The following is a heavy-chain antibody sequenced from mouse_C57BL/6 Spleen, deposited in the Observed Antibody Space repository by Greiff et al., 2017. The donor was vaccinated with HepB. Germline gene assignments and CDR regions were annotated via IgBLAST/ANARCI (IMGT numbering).Heavy chain of an antibody. CDR3: ANFYSNYVDAWFAY. CDR2: ISYDGSN. CDR1: GYSITSGYY. D-gene: IGHD2-5*01. J-gene: IGHJ3*01. V-gene: IGHV3-6*01. Sequence: EVQLQESGPGLVKPSQSLSLTCSVTGYSITSGYYWNWIRQFPGNKLEWMGYISYDGSNNYNPSLKNRISITRDTSKNQFFLKLNSVTTEDTATYYCANFYSNYVDAWFAYWGQGTLVTVSA.